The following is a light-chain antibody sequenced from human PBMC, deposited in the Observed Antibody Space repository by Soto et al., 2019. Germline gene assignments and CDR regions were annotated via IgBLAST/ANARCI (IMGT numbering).Light chain of an antibody. CDR1: SSDVGGSNG. CDR2: DVS. V-gene: IGLV2-18*02. Sequence: QSALTQPPSVSGSPGQSVAISCTGTSSDVGGSNGVSWYQQPPGTAPKLIIYDVSNRPSGVPDRFSGSKPGNTASLIISGLQAEDEGDYYCSSYTSSSTYVFGTGTKVTVL. J-gene: IGLJ1*01. CDR3: SSYTSSSTYV.